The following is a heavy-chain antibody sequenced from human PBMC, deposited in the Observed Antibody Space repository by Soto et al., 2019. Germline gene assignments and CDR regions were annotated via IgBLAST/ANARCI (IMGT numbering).Heavy chain of an antibody. J-gene: IGHJ6*03. CDR1: GGAISSYY. CDR3: ARHRVPAAILNYYYYMDV. V-gene: IGHV4-59*08. CDR2: IYYSGST. D-gene: IGHD2-2*01. Sequence: SETLSLTCTVSGGAISSYYWSWIRQPPGKGLEWIGYIYYSGSTNYNPSLKSRVTISVDTSKNQFSLKLSSVTAADTAVYYCARHRVPAAILNYYYYMDVWGKGTTVTVSS.